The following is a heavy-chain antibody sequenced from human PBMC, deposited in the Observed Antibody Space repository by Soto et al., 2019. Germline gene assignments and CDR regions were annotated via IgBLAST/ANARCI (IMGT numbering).Heavy chain of an antibody. J-gene: IGHJ6*02. CDR2: ISYDGSNN. Sequence: QVQLVESGGGVVQPGRSLRLSCAASGFTFSSYAMHWVRHAPGKGLEWVAAISYDGSNNYYAYSVKGRFTISRDNSKNALYLQMNSLRAEDTAVYYCARERCSSTSSYLFEYPDYYYGVNVWGQGTTVTVSS. D-gene: IGHD2-2*01. V-gene: IGHV3-30-3*01. CDR3: ARERCSSTSSYLFEYPDYYYGVNV. CDR1: GFTFSSYA.